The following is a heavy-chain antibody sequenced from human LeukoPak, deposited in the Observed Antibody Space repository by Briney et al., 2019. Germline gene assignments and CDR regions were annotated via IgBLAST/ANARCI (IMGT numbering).Heavy chain of an antibody. CDR3: ARGDILTGYYPSYFDY. CDR1: GFTFSSYA. V-gene: IGHV3-23*01. Sequence: PGGSLRLSCAVSGFTFSSYAMNWVRQAPGKGLEWVSTIRGSGGITYYADSVKGRFTISRDNSKNTLFLQMNSLRAEDTAVYYCARGDILTGYYPSYFDYWGQGTLVTVSS. D-gene: IGHD3-9*01. CDR2: IRGSGGIT. J-gene: IGHJ4*02.